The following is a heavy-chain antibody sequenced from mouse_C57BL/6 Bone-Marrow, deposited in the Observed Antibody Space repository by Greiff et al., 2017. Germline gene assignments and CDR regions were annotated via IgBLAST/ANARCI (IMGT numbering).Heavy chain of an antibody. Sequence: VQLKESGGGLVQPKGSLKLSCAASGFSFNTYAMNWVRQAPGKGLEWVARIRSKSNNYATYYADSVKDRFTISRDDSESMLYLQMNNLKTEDTAMYYCVRQRSTMVTTGGSYFDYWGQGTTLTVSS. CDR2: IRSKSNNYAT. D-gene: IGHD2-2*01. J-gene: IGHJ2*01. V-gene: IGHV10-1*01. CDR1: GFSFNTYA. CDR3: VRQRSTMVTTGGSYFDY.